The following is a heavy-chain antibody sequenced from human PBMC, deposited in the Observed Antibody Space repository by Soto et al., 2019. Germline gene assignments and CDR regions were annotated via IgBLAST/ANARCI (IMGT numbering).Heavy chain of an antibody. CDR1: GGSISSGDYY. CDR3: ARARRNFKYYYGSGSYYFDY. D-gene: IGHD3-10*01. V-gene: IGHV4-30-4*01. J-gene: IGHJ4*02. Sequence: PSETLSLTXTVSGGSISSGDYYWSWIRQPPGKGLEWIGYIYYSGSTYYNPSLKSRVTISVDTSKNQFSLKLRSVTAADTAVYYCARARRNFKYYYGSGSYYFDYWGQGTLVTVSS. CDR2: IYYSGST.